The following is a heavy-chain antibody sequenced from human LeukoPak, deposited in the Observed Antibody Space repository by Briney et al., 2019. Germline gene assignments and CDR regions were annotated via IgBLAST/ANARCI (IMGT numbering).Heavy chain of an antibody. Sequence: SETLSLTCTVSGGSISSYYWSWIRQPPGKGLEWIGYIYYSGSTNYNPSLKSRVTISVDTSKNQFSLKLSPVTAADTAVYYCARESILYCSSTSCSRGIDYWGQGTLVTVSS. CDR2: IYYSGST. CDR3: ARESILYCSSTSCSRGIDY. CDR1: GGSISSYY. D-gene: IGHD2-2*01. J-gene: IGHJ4*02. V-gene: IGHV4-59*01.